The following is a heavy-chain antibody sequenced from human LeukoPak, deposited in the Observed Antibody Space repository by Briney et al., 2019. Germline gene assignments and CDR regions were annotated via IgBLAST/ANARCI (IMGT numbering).Heavy chain of an antibody. CDR3: ARGPGGNSGSWFDP. Sequence: SEALSLTXAVYGGSFSGYYWSWIRQPPGKGLEWIGEINHSGSTNYNPSLKSRVTISVDTSKNQFSLKLSSVTAADTAVYYCARGPGGNSGSWFDPWGQGTLVTVSS. CDR2: INHSGST. V-gene: IGHV4-34*01. CDR1: GGSFSGYY. D-gene: IGHD4-23*01. J-gene: IGHJ5*02.